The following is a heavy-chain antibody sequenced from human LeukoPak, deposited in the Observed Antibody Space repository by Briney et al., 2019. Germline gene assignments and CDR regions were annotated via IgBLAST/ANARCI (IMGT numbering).Heavy chain of an antibody. J-gene: IGHJ4*02. D-gene: IGHD3-10*01. Sequence: GGSLRLSCSASGFTFSNYAMHWVRQAPGKGLEYVSAISSNGGSTYYADSVKGRFSISRDNSKNTLYFQMSSLRAEDTAVYYCASESGSGSYYYFDYWGQGTLVTVSS. CDR3: ASESGSGSYYYFDY. CDR2: ISSNGGST. CDR1: GFTFSNYA. V-gene: IGHV3-64D*06.